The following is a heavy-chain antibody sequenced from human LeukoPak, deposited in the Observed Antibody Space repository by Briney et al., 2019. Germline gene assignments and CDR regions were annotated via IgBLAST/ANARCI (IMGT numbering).Heavy chain of an antibody. CDR2: IYHSGST. J-gene: IGHJ6*03. V-gene: IGHV4-38-2*02. D-gene: IGHD2-15*01. CDR3: AREVADCSGGSCYSIHNMDV. Sequence: GSLRLSCAASEFSVGSNYMTWVRQAPGKGLEWIGSIYHSGSTYYNPSLKSRVTISVDTSKNQFSLKLSSVTAADTAVYYCAREVADCSGGSCYSIHNMDVWGKGTTVTVSS. CDR1: EFSVGSNY.